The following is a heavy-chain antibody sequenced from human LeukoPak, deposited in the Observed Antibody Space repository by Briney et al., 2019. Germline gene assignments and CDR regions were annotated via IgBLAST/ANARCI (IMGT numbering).Heavy chain of an antibody. D-gene: IGHD4-11*01. CDR1: GYTFTSNY. V-gene: IGHV1-46*01. J-gene: IGHJ3*02. CDR3: ARDSGTVSDAFDI. CDR2: INPSSGGT. Sequence: EASVKVSCKASGYTFTSNYMHWVRQAPGQGLEWMGWINPSSGGTNPAQKFQGRVTMTRDTSTGTIYMELSSLRSEDTAVYFCARDSGTVSDAFDIWGQGTMVTVSS.